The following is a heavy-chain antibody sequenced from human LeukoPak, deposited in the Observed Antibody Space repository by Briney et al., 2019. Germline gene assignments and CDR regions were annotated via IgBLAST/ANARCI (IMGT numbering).Heavy chain of an antibody. CDR1: GFTFDDYA. CDR2: ISWNSGSI. D-gene: IGHD3-22*01. J-gene: IGHJ4*02. CDR3: AKDGAHDYYDSSGSRPFDY. V-gene: IGHV3-9*01. Sequence: GRSLRLSCAASGFTFDDYAMHWVRQAPGKGLEWVSGISWNSGSIGYADSVKGRFTISRDNAKNSLYLQMNSLRAEDTALYYCAKDGAHDYYDSSGSRPFDYWGQETLVTVSS.